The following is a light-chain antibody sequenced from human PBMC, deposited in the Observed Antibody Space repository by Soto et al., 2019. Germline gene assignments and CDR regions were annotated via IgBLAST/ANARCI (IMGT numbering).Light chain of an antibody. Sequence: QSALTQPASVSGSPGQSITISCTGTSSDVGDYNFVSWYQQHPGKAPKLMIYEVSHRPSGVSNRFSGSKSGNTASLTISGLLAEDEAHYYCSSHTSSSIWVFGGGTKLTVL. J-gene: IGLJ3*02. CDR1: SSDVGDYNF. V-gene: IGLV2-14*03. CDR3: SSHTSSSIWV. CDR2: EVS.